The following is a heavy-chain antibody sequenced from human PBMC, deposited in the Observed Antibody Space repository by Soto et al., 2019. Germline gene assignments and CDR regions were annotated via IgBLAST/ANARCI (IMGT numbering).Heavy chain of an antibody. J-gene: IGHJ6*02. CDR3: VIESYCAFNFYGMDV. V-gene: IGHV6-1*01. D-gene: IGHD1-26*01. Sequence: SQTLSLTCAISGDRLFSNSAAWNWIRQSPSRGLEWLGRTYYRSKWYNDYAVSVRGRISINPDTPKNQFFLQLNSVTPEDTAVYYCVIESYCAFNFYGMDVWGQGTTVTGSS. CDR1: GDRLFSNSAA. CDR2: TYYRSKWYN.